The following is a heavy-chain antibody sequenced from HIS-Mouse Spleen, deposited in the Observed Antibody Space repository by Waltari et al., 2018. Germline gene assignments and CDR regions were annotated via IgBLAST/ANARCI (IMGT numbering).Heavy chain of an antibody. CDR1: GFPFTCLA. CDR3: ARVNGIAVAGTDAFDI. Sequence: QVQLVESGGGVVQPGRSLRLSWAASGFPFTCLAFPWVRQAPGKGLEWVAVISYDGSNKYYADSVKGRFTISRDNSKNTLYLQMNSLRAEDTAVYYCARVNGIAVAGTDAFDIWGQGTMVTVSS. CDR2: ISYDGSNK. J-gene: IGHJ3*02. D-gene: IGHD6-19*01. V-gene: IGHV3-30-3*01.